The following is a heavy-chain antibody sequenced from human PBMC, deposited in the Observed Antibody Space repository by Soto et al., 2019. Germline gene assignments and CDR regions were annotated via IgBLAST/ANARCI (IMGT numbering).Heavy chain of an antibody. J-gene: IGHJ6*02. V-gene: IGHV4-34*01. Sequence: SETLSLTCAVYGGSFSGYYWSWIRQPPGKGLEWIGEINHSGSTNYNPSLKSRVTISVDTSKNQFSLKLSSVTAADTAVYYCARSVGYCSSTSCYAGRSFYYYYGMDVWGQGXTVTV. D-gene: IGHD2-2*01. CDR2: INHSGST. CDR1: GGSFSGYY. CDR3: ARSVGYCSSTSCYAGRSFYYYYGMDV.